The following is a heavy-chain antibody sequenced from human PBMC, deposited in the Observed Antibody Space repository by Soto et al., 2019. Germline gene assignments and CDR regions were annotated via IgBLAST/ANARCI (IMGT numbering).Heavy chain of an antibody. CDR3: ARARGSGSVNDY. CDR1: GYNCTDYC. Sequence: GEFMRISWRGSGYNCTDYCSGWVSQKHGKGLEWMGIIYPSDSDTRYSPSFQGQVTISADKSISTAYLQWSSLKASDTAIYSYARARGSGSVNDYWVQGTLVTVSP. V-gene: IGHV5-51*01. D-gene: IGHD3-16*01. J-gene: IGHJ4*02. CDR2: IYPSDSDT.